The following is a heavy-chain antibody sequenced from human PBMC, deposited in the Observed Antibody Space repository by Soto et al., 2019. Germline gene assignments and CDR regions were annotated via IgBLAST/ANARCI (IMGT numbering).Heavy chain of an antibody. CDR3: ARAPNPYYYDSSGVNWYFDL. D-gene: IGHD3-22*01. J-gene: IGHJ2*01. Sequence: PSETLSLTCTVSGGSVSSGSYYWSWIRQPPGKGLEWIGYIYYSGSTNYNPSLKSRVTISVDTSKNQFSLKLSSVTAADTAVYHCARAPNPYYYDSSGVNWYFDLWGRGTLVTVSS. V-gene: IGHV4-61*01. CDR1: GGSVSSGSYY. CDR2: IYYSGST.